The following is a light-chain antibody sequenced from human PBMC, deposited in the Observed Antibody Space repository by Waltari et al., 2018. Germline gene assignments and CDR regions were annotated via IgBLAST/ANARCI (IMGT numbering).Light chain of an antibody. Sequence: QTAVTQEPSFSVSPGGTVTLTCGLSSGSVSISHYPSWYQQTPGQPPLTLISATATRASGGPGRFICSILGDKAALTITGAQEEDESVYYCGLYIGRCMWVFGGGTKLTVL. V-gene: IGLV8-61*01. CDR3: GLYIGRCMWV. J-gene: IGLJ3*02. CDR2: ATA. CDR1: SGSVSISHY.